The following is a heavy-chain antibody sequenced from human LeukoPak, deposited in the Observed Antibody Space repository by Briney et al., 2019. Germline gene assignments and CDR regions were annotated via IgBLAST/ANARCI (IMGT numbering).Heavy chain of an antibody. J-gene: IGHJ5*02. D-gene: IGHD1-26*01. CDR3: ARDSGSYFWWFDA. CDR2: IYYSGST. CDR1: GGAISSYY. V-gene: IGHV4-59*01. Sequence: SETLSLTCTVSGGAISSYYWSWIRQPPGKAPEWIGYIYYSGSTNYNPSLKSRVTMSVDTSKNQFSLELSSVTAADTAVYYCARDSGSYFWWFDAWGQGTLVTVSS.